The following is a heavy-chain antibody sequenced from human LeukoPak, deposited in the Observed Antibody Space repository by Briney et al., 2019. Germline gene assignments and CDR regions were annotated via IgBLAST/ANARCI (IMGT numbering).Heavy chain of an antibody. V-gene: IGHV4-39*01. CDR1: GGSISSTNYY. D-gene: IGHD3-9*01. CDR2: IHYTGST. CDR3: ARHSLSYDILTRNYYYYMDV. Sequence: PSETLSLTCTISGGSISSTNYYWGWIRQPPGTGLKWIGYIHYTGSTYYNPSLKSRVAISVDTSKDQFSLKLSSVTAADTAVYYCARHSLSYDILTRNYYYYMDVWGKGTTVTISS. J-gene: IGHJ6*03.